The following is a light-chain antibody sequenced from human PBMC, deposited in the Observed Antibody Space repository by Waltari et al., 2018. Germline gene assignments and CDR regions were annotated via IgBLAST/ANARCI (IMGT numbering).Light chain of an antibody. Sequence: QSLLTQSPSASGTPGQRVTISCSGSSSNIGSYYVYWYQQLPGTAPKLLIDGNNQRPSGVPDRFSGSKSGTSGSLAISGLRSEDEADYYCAAWDDRLRGVVFGGGTKLTV. CDR1: SSNIGSYY. CDR3: AAWDDRLRGVV. J-gene: IGLJ2*01. V-gene: IGLV1-47*01. CDR2: GNN.